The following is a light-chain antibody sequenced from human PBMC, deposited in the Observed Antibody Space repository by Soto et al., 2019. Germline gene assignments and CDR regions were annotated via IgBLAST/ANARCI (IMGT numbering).Light chain of an antibody. CDR2: DVS. CDR3: RSYTSSSTWV. CDR1: SSDVGGYNY. V-gene: IGLV2-14*01. Sequence: QSVLTQPASVSGSPGQSITISCTGTSSDVGGYNYVSWYQQHPGKAPKLMIYDVSNRPSGVSNRFSGSKSGNTASLTISGLQAEDEADYSCRSYTSSSTWVFGTGTKVTVL. J-gene: IGLJ1*01.